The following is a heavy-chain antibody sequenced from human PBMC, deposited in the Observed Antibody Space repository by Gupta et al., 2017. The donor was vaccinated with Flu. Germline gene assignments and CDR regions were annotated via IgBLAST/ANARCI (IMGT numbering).Heavy chain of an antibody. V-gene: IGHV4-39*01. CDR3: ARRSRGGVVVISDGFDI. J-gene: IGHJ3*02. Sequence: PPGEGLECIESICYTGSTYYNPSLKSRVTRSVDTSKYQFSLKLSSVTAADTAVYYWARRSRGGVVVISDGFDIWGQGTMVTVSS. CDR2: ICYTGST. D-gene: IGHD3-22*01.